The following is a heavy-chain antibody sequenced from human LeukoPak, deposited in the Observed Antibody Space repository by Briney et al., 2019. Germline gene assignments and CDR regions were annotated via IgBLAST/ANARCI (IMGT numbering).Heavy chain of an antibody. CDR1: GYTFTSYG. CDR2: ISPYNGNT. V-gene: IGHV1-18*04. Sequence: ASVKVSCKVSGYTFTSYGISWVRQAPGQGVEWMGWISPYNGNTNHAQRLQGRVTMTTDTSTNTAYMELRSLRSDDTAVYYCARDGHSSSWYSEYYYYYVMDVWGKGTTVTVSS. D-gene: IGHD6-13*01. CDR3: ARDGHSSSWYSEYYYYYVMDV. J-gene: IGHJ6*04.